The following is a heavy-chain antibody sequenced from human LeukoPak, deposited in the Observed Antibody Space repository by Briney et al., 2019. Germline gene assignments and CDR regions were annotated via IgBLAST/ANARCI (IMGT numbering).Heavy chain of an antibody. CDR3: ARALPYYDILTGYYGIDY. D-gene: IGHD3-9*01. V-gene: IGHV1-2*02. Sequence: GASVKVSCKGSGYTFSGYYMHWVRQAPGQGLEWMGWINPKSGDTKYAQKFQGRVTMTRDTSISTAYMELSRLRSDDTAVYYCARALPYYDILTGYYGIDYWGQGTLVTVSS. CDR1: GYTFSGYY. J-gene: IGHJ4*02. CDR2: INPKSGDT.